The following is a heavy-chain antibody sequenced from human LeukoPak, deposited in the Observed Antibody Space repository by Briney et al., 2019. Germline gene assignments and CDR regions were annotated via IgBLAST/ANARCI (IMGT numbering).Heavy chain of an antibody. CDR1: GFTFSSYD. J-gene: IGHJ4*02. CDR3: ARGMGIAVAGIADFDY. D-gene: IGHD6-19*01. V-gene: IGHV3-13*04. CDR2: ICTAGDT. Sequence: GGSLRLSCAASGFTFSSYDMHWVRQAPGKGLEWVSAICTAGDTYYPGSVKGRFTISRENAKNSLYLQMNSRRAGDTAVYYCARGMGIAVAGIADFDYWGQGTLVTVSS.